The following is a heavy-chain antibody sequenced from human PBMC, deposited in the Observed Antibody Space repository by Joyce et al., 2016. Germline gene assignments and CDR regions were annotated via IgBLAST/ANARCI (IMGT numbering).Heavy chain of an antibody. V-gene: IGHV1-69*02. J-gene: IGHJ6*02. Sequence: QVHLVQSGAEVKKSGSSVKVSCNASGGSFNKYTVSWVRQAPGQGLAWMGRIIPMLNMTNYAQEFQGRVTITADKSTTTAYMQLTGLRSDDTAVYFCAGTFNYPHHDGMDVWGQGTTVTVSS. D-gene: IGHD5-24*01. CDR1: GGSFNKYT. CDR2: IIPMLNMT. CDR3: AGTFNYPHHDGMDV.